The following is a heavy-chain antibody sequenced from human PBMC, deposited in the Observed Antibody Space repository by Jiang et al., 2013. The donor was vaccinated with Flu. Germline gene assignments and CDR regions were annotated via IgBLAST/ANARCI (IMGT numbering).Heavy chain of an antibody. CDR2: IYWDDDK. CDR1: GFSLSTSGVG. CDR3: AHANPSTMIVVVSSSRDLYYFDY. Sequence: KPTQTLTLTCTFSGFSLSTSGVGVGWIRQPPGKALEWLALIYWDDDKRYSPSLKSRLTITKDTSKNQVVLTMTNMDPVDTATYYCAHANPSTMIVVVSSSRDLYYFDYWGQGTLVTVSS. V-gene: IGHV2-5*02. J-gene: IGHJ4*02. D-gene: IGHD3-22*01.